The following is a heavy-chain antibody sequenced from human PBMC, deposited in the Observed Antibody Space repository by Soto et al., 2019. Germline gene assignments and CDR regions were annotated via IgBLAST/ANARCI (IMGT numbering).Heavy chain of an antibody. J-gene: IGHJ3*02. CDR1: GGSISSYY. V-gene: IGHV4-59*08. D-gene: IGHD6-13*01. Sequence: TSETLSLTCTVSGGSISSYYWSWIRQPPGKGLEWIGYIYYSGSTNYNPSLKSRVTISVDTSKNQFSLKLSSVTAADTAVYYCARRPPIAAAGGGGAFDIWGQGTMVTVSS. CDR3: ARRPPIAAAGGGGAFDI. CDR2: IYYSGST.